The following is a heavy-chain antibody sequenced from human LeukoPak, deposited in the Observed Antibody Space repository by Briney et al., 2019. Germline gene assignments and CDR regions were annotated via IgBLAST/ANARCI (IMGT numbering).Heavy chain of an antibody. D-gene: IGHD3-16*01. J-gene: IGHJ4*02. CDR1: GYTFTGYY. Sequence: ASVKVSCKASGYTFTGYYMHWVRQSPGQGLEWMGWINPNSGGTNYAQKFQGMVTITRDTSISTAYMEISRLRSYDTAVYYCVRVRLEEWPVYYFDYWGQGTMVTVSS. V-gene: IGHV1-2*02. CDR2: INPNSGGT. CDR3: VRVRLEEWPVYYFDY.